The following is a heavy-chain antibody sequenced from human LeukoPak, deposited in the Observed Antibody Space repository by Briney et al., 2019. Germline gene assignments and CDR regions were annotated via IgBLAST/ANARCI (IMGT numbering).Heavy chain of an antibody. D-gene: IGHD3-3*01. CDR1: GFTFSSYA. CDR2: ISGSGGST. V-gene: IGHV3-23*01. Sequence: GGSLRLSCAASGFTFSSYAMSWVRQAPGKGLEWISAISGSGGSTYYADSVKGRFTISRDNSKNTLYLQMNSLRAEDTAVYYCAKSLRITIFGVVALFDYWGQGTLVTVSS. CDR3: AKSLRITIFGVVALFDY. J-gene: IGHJ4*02.